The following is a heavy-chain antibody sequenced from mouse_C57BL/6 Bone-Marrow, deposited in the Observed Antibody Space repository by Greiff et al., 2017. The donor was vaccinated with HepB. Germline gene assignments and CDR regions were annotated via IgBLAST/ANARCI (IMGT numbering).Heavy chain of an antibody. CDR1: GYSFTGYY. CDR3: ARRGIYDGYYFDY. CDR2: INPSTGGT. Sequence: VQLQQSGPELVKPGASVKISCKASGYSFTGYYMNWVKQSPEKSLEWIGEINPSTGGTTYNQKFKAKATLTVDKSSSTAYMQLKSLTSEDSAVYYCARRGIYDGYYFDYWGQGTTLTVSS. V-gene: IGHV1-42*01. J-gene: IGHJ2*01. D-gene: IGHD2-3*01.